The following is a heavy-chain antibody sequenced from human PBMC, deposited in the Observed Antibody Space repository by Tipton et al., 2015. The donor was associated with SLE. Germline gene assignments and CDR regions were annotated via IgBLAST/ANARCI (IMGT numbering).Heavy chain of an antibody. CDR2: IYYSGST. V-gene: IGHV4-59*11. CDR1: GGSISSHY. D-gene: IGHD7-27*01. J-gene: IGHJ4*02. CDR3: ASTNWGFDY. Sequence: TLSLTCTVSGGSISSHYWSWIRQPPGKGLEWIGYIYYSGSTNYNPSLKSRVTISVDTSKNQFSLKLSSVTAADTAVYYCASTNWGFDYWGQGTLVTVSS.